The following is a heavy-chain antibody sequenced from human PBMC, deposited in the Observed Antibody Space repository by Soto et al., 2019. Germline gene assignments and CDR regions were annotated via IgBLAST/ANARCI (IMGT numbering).Heavy chain of an antibody. D-gene: IGHD3-10*01. Sequence: PSETLSLTCTVSGGSISSYYWSWIRQPPGKGLEWIGEINHSGSTNYNPSLKSRVTISVDTSKNQFSLKLSSVTAADTAVYYCARGGRLLLWFGDPRGFDYWGQGTLVTVSS. V-gene: IGHV4-34*01. CDR3: ARGGRLLLWFGDPRGFDY. J-gene: IGHJ4*02. CDR2: INHSGST. CDR1: GGSISSYY.